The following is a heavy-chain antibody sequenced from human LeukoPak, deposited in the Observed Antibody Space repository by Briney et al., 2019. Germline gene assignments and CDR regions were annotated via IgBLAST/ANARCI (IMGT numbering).Heavy chain of an antibody. CDR3: ARARSGSYRLDY. J-gene: IGHJ4*02. CDR1: GFTFSDYA. Sequence: GGSLRLSCAASGFTFSDYAMNWVRQAPGKGLEWVSGIRNSASHVYYTYYADSVKGRFTISRDNSKNTLYLQMDNLRAEDTAVYYCARARSGSYRLDYWGQGTLVTVSS. CDR2: IRNSASHVYYT. D-gene: IGHD1-26*01. V-gene: IGHV3-23*01.